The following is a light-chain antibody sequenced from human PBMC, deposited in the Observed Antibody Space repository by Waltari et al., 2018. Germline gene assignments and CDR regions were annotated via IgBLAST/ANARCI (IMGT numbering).Light chain of an antibody. CDR1: QSVSSY. CDR2: DAT. CDR3: QQRGSWPIT. Sequence: EIVLTQSPATLSLSPGERATLSCRASQSVSSYLAWYQQYPGQSPRLLIYDATNRATGIPARFGGSGSGTDFTLTISSLEPEDFAVYFCQQRGSWPITFGQGTRLEIK. J-gene: IGKJ5*01. V-gene: IGKV3-11*01.